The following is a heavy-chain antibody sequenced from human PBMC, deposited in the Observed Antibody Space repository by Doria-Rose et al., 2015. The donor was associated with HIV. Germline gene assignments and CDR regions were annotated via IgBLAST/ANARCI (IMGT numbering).Heavy chain of an antibody. CDR3: ARIKSSRWYHKYYFDF. J-gene: IGHJ4*02. CDR2: IFSDDER. CDR1: GVSLSSPGMG. V-gene: IGHV2-26*01. Sequence: QITLKESGPVLVKPTETLTLTCTVSGVSLSSPGMGVSWIRQPPGKALEWLSNIFSDDERSHKTSLKSRLTISRGTSKSQVVLTMTDTDPVDTATYYCARIKSSRWYHKYYFDFWGQGTLVIVSA. D-gene: IGHD6-13*01.